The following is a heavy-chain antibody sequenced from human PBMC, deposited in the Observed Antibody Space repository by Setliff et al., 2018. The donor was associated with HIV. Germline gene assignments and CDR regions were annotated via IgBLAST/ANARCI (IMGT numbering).Heavy chain of an antibody. CDR3: ARIGSGWSVGWFDP. Sequence: SETLSLTCAVYGGSFNDYYWSWIRQPPGKGLEWIGEIDHRGRPKYNPSLNSRATISIDTSKNQLSLKLRSVTAADTAVYYCARIGSGWSVGWFDPWGQGTLVTVSS. J-gene: IGHJ5*02. V-gene: IGHV4-34*01. CDR1: GGSFNDYY. CDR2: IDHRGRP. D-gene: IGHD6-13*01.